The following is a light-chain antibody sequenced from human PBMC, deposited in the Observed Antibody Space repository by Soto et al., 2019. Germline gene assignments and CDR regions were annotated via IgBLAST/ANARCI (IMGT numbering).Light chain of an antibody. CDR1: SSNIGGHF. CDR3: ASWDDSLNGPV. CDR2: HND. V-gene: IGLV1-47*01. J-gene: IGLJ2*01. Sequence: QSVLTQPPSASGTPGQRVTISCSGSSSNIGGHFVYWYHQLPGTAPQLLIYHNDQRPSGVPDRFSASKSGTSASLAISGLRSEDEADYYCASWDDSLNGPVFGGGTKVTVL.